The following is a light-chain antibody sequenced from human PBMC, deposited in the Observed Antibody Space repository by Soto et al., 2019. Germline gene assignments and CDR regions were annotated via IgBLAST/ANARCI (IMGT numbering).Light chain of an antibody. CDR1: QSVSGY. CDR2: DTS. CDR3: QQYGASPWT. Sequence: EIVMTQSPATLSVSPGERATLSCRASQSVSGYLAWYQQKPGQAPRLLIYDTSTRATGIPDRFSGSGSGTDFTLTISRLEPEDFAVYHCQQYGASPWTFGQGTKVDIK. J-gene: IGKJ1*01. V-gene: IGKV3-20*01.